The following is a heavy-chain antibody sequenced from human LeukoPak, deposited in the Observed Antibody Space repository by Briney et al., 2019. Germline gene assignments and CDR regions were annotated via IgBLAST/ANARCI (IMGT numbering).Heavy chain of an antibody. CDR2: ITWNSGRI. CDR3: AKGGSGYYPYYFDY. D-gene: IGHD3-22*01. V-gene: IGHV3-9*01. J-gene: IGHJ4*02. Sequence: PGGSLRLSCTASGFTFDDYVMHWVRQAPGKGLEWVAGITWNSGRIDYADSVKGRFTISRDNAKNSLYLRMNRLRAEDTALYYCAKGGSGYYPYYFDYWGQGTLVTVSS. CDR1: GFTFDDYV.